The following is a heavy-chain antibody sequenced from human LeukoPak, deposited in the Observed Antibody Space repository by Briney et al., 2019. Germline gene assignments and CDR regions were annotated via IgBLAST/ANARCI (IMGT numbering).Heavy chain of an antibody. CDR1: GFTFSSYW. V-gene: IGHV4-34*01. Sequence: GSLRLSCAASGFTFSSYWMSWIRQPPGKGLEWIGEINHSGSTNYNPSLKSRVTISVDTSKNQFSLKLSSVTAADTAVYYCARDSSGYYDYWGQGTLVTVSS. J-gene: IGHJ4*02. CDR2: INHSGST. D-gene: IGHD3-22*01. CDR3: ARDSSGYYDY.